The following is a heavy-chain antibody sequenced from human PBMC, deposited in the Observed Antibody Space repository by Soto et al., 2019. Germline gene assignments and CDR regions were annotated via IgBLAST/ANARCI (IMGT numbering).Heavy chain of an antibody. D-gene: IGHD2-8*01. Sequence: GGSLRLSCAASGFTFSNYAMHWVRQAPGKGLEWVAVISYDGSDKYNANSVKGRFTISRDNSKNTLHLQMNSLRAEDTAVYYCARDTGPNGCNYYYFGMDVWGQGTTVTVSS. V-gene: IGHV3-30-3*01. CDR3: ARDTGPNGCNYYYFGMDV. CDR1: GFTFSNYA. J-gene: IGHJ6*02. CDR2: ISYDGSDK.